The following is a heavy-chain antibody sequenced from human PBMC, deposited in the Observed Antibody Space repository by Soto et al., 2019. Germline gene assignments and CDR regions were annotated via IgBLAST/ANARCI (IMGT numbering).Heavy chain of an antibody. CDR2: ISSSSSYI. J-gene: IGHJ4*02. V-gene: IGHV3-21*01. D-gene: IGHD2-2*01. CDR1: GFTFSSYS. Sequence: KAGGSLRLSCAASGFTFSSYSMNWVRQAPGKGLEWVSSISSSSSYIYYADSVKGRFTISRDNAKNSLYLQMNSLRAEDTAVYYCASSIALRRYFDYWGQGTLVTVSS. CDR3: ASSIALRRYFDY.